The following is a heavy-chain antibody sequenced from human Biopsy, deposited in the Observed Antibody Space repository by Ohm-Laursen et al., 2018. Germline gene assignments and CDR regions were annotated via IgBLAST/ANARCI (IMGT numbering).Heavy chain of an antibody. CDR3: ARVEAGTYDALDI. D-gene: IGHD1-26*01. CDR2: IYFTGRT. V-gene: IGHV4-59*08. Sequence: GTLSLTCNVSGGDINNYYWSWIRQPPGKALKWIGYIYFTGRTSYNPSLKSRVTMSVNTSKNQFSLKLNSVTAADTAVYYCARVEAGTYDALDIWGQGALVAVSA. CDR1: GGDINNYY. J-gene: IGHJ3*02.